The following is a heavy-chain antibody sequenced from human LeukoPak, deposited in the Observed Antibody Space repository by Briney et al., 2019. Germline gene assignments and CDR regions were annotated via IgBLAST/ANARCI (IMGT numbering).Heavy chain of an antibody. D-gene: IGHD1-14*01. CDR1: GCTFRGYC. CDR3: VRGAVGNGVWFDP. CDR2: FNPEGGIT. J-gene: IGHJ5*02. Sequence: GGSRRLPCAVSGCTFRGYCMHGLGHAPGKGLEGVARFNPEGGITNYADSVKGRFNISRDNAENTVHLQITSLRGDATAVYYCVRGAVGNGVWFDPWGQGTLVTVSS. V-gene: IGHV3-74*01.